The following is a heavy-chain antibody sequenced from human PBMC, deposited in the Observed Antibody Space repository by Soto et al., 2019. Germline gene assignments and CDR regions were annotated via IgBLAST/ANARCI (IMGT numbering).Heavy chain of an antibody. CDR3: ARGQGAAIPPNWFDP. CDR2: INHSGST. Sequence: SETLSLTCAVYGGSFSGYYWSWIRQPPGKGLEWTGEINHSGSTNYNPSLKSRVTISVDTSKNQFSLKLSSVTAADTAVYYCARGQGAAIPPNWFDPWGQGTLVTVSS. J-gene: IGHJ5*02. V-gene: IGHV4-34*01. D-gene: IGHD2-21*02. CDR1: GGSFSGYY.